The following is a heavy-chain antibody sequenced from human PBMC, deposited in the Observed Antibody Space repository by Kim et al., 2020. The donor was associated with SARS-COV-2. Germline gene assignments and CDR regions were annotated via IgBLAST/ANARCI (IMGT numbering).Heavy chain of an antibody. Sequence: GGSLRLSCAASGFTFSSYGMHWVRQAPGKGLEWVAVIWYDGSNKYYADSVKGRFTISRDNSKNTLYLQMNSLRAEDTAVYYCASGRGAGYPYYFDSCVQGTLVTVSS. J-gene: IGHJ4*02. CDR3: ASGRGAGYPYYFDS. D-gene: IGHD3-9*01. CDR2: IWYDGSNK. V-gene: IGHV3-33*01. CDR1: GFTFSSYG.